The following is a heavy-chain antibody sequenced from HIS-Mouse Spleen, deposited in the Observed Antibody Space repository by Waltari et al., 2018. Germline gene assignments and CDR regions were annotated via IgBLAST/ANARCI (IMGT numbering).Heavy chain of an antibody. Sequence: EVQLVESGGGLIQPGGSMRLSCAASGSTVSSNYMCWVSQAPGKGLGWVSVNCSGSSSDYADSGKGRFTISRDNSENTLYLQMNSLRAEDTAVYYCAREYSSSSQGFDYWGQGTLVTVSS. V-gene: IGHV3-53*01. CDR2: NCSGSSS. CDR3: AREYSSSSQGFDY. D-gene: IGHD6-6*01. J-gene: IGHJ4*02. CDR1: GSTVSSNY.